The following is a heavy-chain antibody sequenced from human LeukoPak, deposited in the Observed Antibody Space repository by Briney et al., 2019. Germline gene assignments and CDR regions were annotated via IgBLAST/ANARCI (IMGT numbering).Heavy chain of an antibody. V-gene: IGHV3-23*01. CDR2: ISGSGGST. Sequence: GGSLRLSCGASGFTVSTNYMSWVRQAPGKGPEWVSAISGSGGSTYYADSVKGRFTISRDNSKNTLYLQMNSLRAEDTAVYYCAKGQRPYSSSWYDYWGQGTLVTVSS. D-gene: IGHD6-13*01. CDR3: AKGQRPYSSSWYDY. J-gene: IGHJ4*02. CDR1: GFTVSTNY.